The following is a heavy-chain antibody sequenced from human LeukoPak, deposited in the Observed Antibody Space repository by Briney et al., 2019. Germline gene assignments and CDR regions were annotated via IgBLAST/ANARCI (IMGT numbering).Heavy chain of an antibody. V-gene: IGHV3-30*04. CDR1: GFTFSSYA. D-gene: IGHD3-9*01. CDR2: ISYDGSNK. CDR3: ARDGVLRYFDWLVGDAFDI. Sequence: GGSLRLSCAASGFTFSSYAMHWVRQAPGKGLEWVAVISYDGSNKYYADSVKGRFTISRDNSKNTLYLQMNSLRAEGTAVYYCARDGVLRYFDWLVGDAFDIWGQGTMVTVSS. J-gene: IGHJ3*02.